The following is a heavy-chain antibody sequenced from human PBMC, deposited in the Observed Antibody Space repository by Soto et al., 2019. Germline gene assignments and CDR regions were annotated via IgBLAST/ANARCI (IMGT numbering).Heavy chain of an antibody. CDR1: GGSFSGYY. CDR3: ARAIWCGGDCYTYYFDY. CDR2: INHSGST. Sequence: SETLSLTCAVYGGSFSGYYWSWIRQPPGKGLEWIGEINHSGSTNYNPSLKSRVTISVDTSKNQFSLKLSSVTAADTAVYYCARAIWCGGDCYTYYFDYWGQGTLVTVSS. J-gene: IGHJ4*02. V-gene: IGHV4-34*01. D-gene: IGHD2-21*02.